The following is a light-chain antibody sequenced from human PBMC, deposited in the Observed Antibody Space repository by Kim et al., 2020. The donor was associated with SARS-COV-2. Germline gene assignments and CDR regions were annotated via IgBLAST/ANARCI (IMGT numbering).Light chain of an antibody. CDR1: QCVSNS. Sequence: DIQMTQSPSSVSASGGDRVTITCRASQCVSNSLVWFQQKPGKAPRSLIYAASSLQDGVPSKFSGSGSGTDFTLTISVLQAEDFANYYCQQYNTYPRTFGGGTKVDIK. V-gene: IGKV1-16*02. CDR2: AAS. CDR3: QQYNTYPRT. J-gene: IGKJ4*02.